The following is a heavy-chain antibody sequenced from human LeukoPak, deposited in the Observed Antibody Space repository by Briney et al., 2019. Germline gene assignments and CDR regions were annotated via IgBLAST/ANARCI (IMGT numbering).Heavy chain of an antibody. CDR1: GYTFTSYG. V-gene: IGHV1-18*01. CDR2: ISAYNINT. Sequence: ASVKVSCTASGYTFTSYGISWVRQAPGEGLEWIGWISAYNINTNYAQKLQGRVTMTTDTSTSTAYMELRSLRSDDTAVYYCARVWENYYYGMDVWGQGTTVTVSS. D-gene: IGHD1-26*01. J-gene: IGHJ6*02. CDR3: ARVWENYYYGMDV.